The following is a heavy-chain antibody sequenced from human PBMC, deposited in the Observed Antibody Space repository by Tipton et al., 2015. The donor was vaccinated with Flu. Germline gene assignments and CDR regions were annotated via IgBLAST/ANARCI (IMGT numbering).Heavy chain of an antibody. Sequence: TLSLTCSVSGGSISSYFWSWFRQPPGKALEWIGSFYYSGTTSYNPSLKSRLTVSLDTSKIHFSLRLTSVTAADTGVYFRARDTTTRPRVFDIWGQGTMVAVSP. J-gene: IGHJ3*02. CDR2: FYYSGTT. D-gene: IGHD1-1*01. CDR3: ARDTTTRPRVFDI. CDR1: GGSISSYF. V-gene: IGHV4-59*01.